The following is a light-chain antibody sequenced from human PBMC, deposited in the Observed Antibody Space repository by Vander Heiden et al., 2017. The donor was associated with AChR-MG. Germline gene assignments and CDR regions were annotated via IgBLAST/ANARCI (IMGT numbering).Light chain of an antibody. CDR2: QIS. CDR3: QAWDGDRSV. J-gene: IGLJ1*01. V-gene: IGLV3-1*01. Sequence: SYELTQPPSVSVSPGQTANIPCSGDILRNTYACWYQQRPGQSPVLLIYQISRRPSGIPERFSGSNSDNTATLTITGTQAMDEADYYCQAWDGDRSVFGTGTKVTVL. CDR1: ILRNTY.